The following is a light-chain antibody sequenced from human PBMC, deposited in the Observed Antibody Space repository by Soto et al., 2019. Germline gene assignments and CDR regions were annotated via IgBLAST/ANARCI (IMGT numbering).Light chain of an antibody. J-gene: IGKJ1*01. CDR1: QSVSSSY. V-gene: IGKV3-20*01. Sequence: EIVLTQSPGTLSLSPGERATLSCRASQSVSSSYLAWYQQKPGQAPRLLIYGASSRATGIPDRFSGSGSGTDFTLTISSLQPEDFAVYYCQQDYNPWTFGQGTKVEIK. CDR2: GAS. CDR3: QQDYNPWT.